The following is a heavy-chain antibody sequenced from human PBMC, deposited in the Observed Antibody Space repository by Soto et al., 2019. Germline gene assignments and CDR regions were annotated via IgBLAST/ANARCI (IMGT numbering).Heavy chain of an antibody. V-gene: IGHV1-69*13. J-gene: IGHJ6*02. CDR3: ATEDTYGSGSYDNEPCCYYGMDV. Sequence: SVKVSCKASGGTFSSYSISRERQAPGQGLEWRGGFITIFGTANHAQKFQGRVTITADESTSTAYMELSSLRCADTGDSSCATEDTYGSGSYDNEPCCYYGMDVWGRGRTVTV. CDR1: GGTFSSYS. D-gene: IGHD3-10*01. CDR2: FITIFGTA.